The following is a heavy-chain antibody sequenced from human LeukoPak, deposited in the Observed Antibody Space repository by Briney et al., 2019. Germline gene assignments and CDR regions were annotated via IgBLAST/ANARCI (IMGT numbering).Heavy chain of an antibody. J-gene: IGHJ5*02. CDR1: GFTFSSYG. CDR2: ISYDGSNK. D-gene: IGHD3-10*01. CDR3: AKGHMVRRNGFDP. Sequence: GRSLRLSCAASGFTFSSYGMHWVRKAPGKGLEWVAVISYDGSNKYYADSVKGRFTISRDNSKNTLYLQMNSLRAEDTAVYYCAKGHMVRRNGFDPWGQGTLVTVSS. V-gene: IGHV3-30*18.